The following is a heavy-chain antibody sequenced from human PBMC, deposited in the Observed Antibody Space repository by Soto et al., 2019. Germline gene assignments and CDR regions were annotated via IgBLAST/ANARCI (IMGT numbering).Heavy chain of an antibody. D-gene: IGHD6-6*01. CDR1: SYTFTSYD. V-gene: IGHV1-8*01. J-gene: IGHJ3*02. CDR3: ASGLRINKRIAADGFDI. CDR2: MNPNSGNT. Sequence: AAVKVCCKASSYTFTSYDINWGRQATGQGLEWMGWMNPNSGNTGYAQKFQGRVTMTRNTSISTAYMELSSLRSEDTAVYYCASGLRINKRIAADGFDIWGQGTMVTVS.